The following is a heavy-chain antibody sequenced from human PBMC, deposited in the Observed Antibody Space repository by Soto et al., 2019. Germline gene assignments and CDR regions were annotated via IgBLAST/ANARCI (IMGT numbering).Heavy chain of an antibody. V-gene: IGHV3-30*18. D-gene: IGHD3-10*01. CDR3: AKDAGVITGGYYYYGMDV. CDR1: GFTFSSYG. J-gene: IGHJ6*02. Sequence: GGALRLSCAVAGFTFSSYGIHWFRQAPGKGLEWVAAISYDGSNKYYADSVKGRFTISRDNSKNTLYLQMNSLRAEDTAVYYCAKDAGVITGGYYYYGMDVWGQGTTVTGSS. CDR2: ISYDGSNK.